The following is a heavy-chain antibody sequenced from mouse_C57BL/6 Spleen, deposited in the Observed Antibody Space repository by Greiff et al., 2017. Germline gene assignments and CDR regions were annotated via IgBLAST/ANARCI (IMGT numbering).Heavy chain of an antibody. J-gene: IGHJ4*01. CDR1: GYTFTSYW. CDR3: AMEEVDY. Sequence: QVHVKQPGAELVKPGASVKVSCKASGYTFTSYWMNWVKQRPGQGLEWIGRINPSDSDTNYNQKFKGKATVTVDKSSSTAYMQRSSLTSEDSAVYYCAMEEVDYWGQGTSVTVSA. CDR2: INPSDSDT. V-gene: IGHV1-74*01.